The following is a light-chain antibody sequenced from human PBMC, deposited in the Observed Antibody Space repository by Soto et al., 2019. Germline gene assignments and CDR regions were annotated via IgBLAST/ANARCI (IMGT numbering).Light chain of an antibody. V-gene: IGLV1-40*01. Sequence: QSVLTRPPSVSGAPGQRVTISCTGSSSNIGAGHDVHWYQQLPGTAPKLLIYGNGNRPSGVPERFSGSKSGTSASLAIAGLQAEDEADYYCQSYESSLSGSEVFGTGTKVTV. CDR1: SSNIGAGHD. J-gene: IGLJ1*01. CDR3: QSYESSLSGSEV. CDR2: GNG.